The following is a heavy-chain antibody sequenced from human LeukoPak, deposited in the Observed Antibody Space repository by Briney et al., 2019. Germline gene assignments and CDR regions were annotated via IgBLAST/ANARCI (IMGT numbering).Heavy chain of an antibody. Sequence: GSLRLSCTASGFTFSGYEMTWVRQAPGKGLEWMSYISVNGGAMHYADSVRGRFTNSRDDAKNSLYPHMNSLRVEDTSIYYCARKTDRLGAVGRDRYFDLWGRGTLITVSS. CDR3: ARKTDRLGAVGRDRYFDL. D-gene: IGHD6-13*01. V-gene: IGHV3-48*03. CDR2: ISVNGGAM. J-gene: IGHJ2*01. CDR1: GFTFSGYE.